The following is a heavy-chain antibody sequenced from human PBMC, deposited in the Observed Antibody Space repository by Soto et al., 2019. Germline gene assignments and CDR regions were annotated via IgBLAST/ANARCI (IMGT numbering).Heavy chain of an antibody. CDR2: FDPEDGET. CDR1: GYTLTELS. V-gene: IGHV1-24*01. CDR3: ATGGIYGSGSYAFDY. J-gene: IGHJ4*02. D-gene: IGHD3-10*01. Sequence: ASVKVSCKVSGYTLTELSMHWVRQAPGKGLEWMGGFDPEDGETIYAQKFQGRVTMTEDTSTDTAYMELSSLRSEDTAVYYCATGGIYGSGSYAFDYWGQGTLVTVSS.